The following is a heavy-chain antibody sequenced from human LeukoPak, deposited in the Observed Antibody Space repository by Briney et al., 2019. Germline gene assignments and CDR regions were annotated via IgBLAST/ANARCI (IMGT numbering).Heavy chain of an antibody. CDR1: GYTFTSYY. CDR2: INPSGGST. V-gene: IGHV1-46*01. D-gene: IGHD6-13*01. Sequence: ASVKVSCKASGYTFTSYYMHWVRQAPGQGLEWMGIINPSGGSTSYAQKFQGRVTMTRDMSTSTVYTELSSLRSEDTAVYYCARDPGIAAAGPEGDYWGQGTLVTVSS. J-gene: IGHJ4*02. CDR3: ARDPGIAAAGPEGDY.